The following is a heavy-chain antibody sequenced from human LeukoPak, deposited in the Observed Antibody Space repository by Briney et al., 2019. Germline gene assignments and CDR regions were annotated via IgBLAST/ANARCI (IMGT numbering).Heavy chain of an antibody. D-gene: IGHD3-10*01. CDR2: ISRGGDVT. J-gene: IGHJ4*02. V-gene: IGHV3-23*01. CDR1: GFTFSTYA. CDR3: ARDSGGSGSYYGTFDS. Sequence: GGSLRLSCAASGFTFSTYAMTWVRQAPGKGLEWVSLISRGGDVTYYADSVKGRFTISRDSSKNTLYLQMHSLRAEDTAVYYCARDSGGSGSYYGTFDSWGQGTLVTVSS.